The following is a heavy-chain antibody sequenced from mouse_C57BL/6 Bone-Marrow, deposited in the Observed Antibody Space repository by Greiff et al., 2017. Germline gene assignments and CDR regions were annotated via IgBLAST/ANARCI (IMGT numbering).Heavy chain of an antibody. J-gene: IGHJ2*01. V-gene: IGHV14-4*01. CDR3: TTNYDYD. CDR1: GFNIKDDY. D-gene: IGHD2-4*01. Sequence: EVKLMESGAELVRPGASVKLSCTASGFNIKDDYMHWVKQRPEQGLEWIGWIDPENGDTEYASKFQGKATITADTSSNTAYLQLSSLTSEDTAVYYCTTNYDYDGGQGTTLTVSS. CDR2: IDPENGDT.